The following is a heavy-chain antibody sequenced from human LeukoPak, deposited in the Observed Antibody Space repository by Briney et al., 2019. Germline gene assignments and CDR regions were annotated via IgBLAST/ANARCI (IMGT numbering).Heavy chain of an antibody. CDR1: GFTFINYG. Sequence: GGSLRLSCAASGFTFINYGMQWVRQAPGKGLEWVAFIRYDGTKKYYADSVKGRITISRDNIKNTLYLQMNSLRAEDTAVYYCAKGDYVPDVWGKGTTVTVSS. J-gene: IGHJ6*04. CDR2: IRYDGTKK. CDR3: AKGDYVPDV. D-gene: IGHD4-17*01. V-gene: IGHV3-30*02.